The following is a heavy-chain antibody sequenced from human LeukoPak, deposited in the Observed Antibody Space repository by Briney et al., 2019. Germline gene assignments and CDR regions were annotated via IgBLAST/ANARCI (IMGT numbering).Heavy chain of an antibody. V-gene: IGHV3-23*01. J-gene: IGHJ4*02. CDR2: ISGSADST. CDR1: GFTFSNYA. CDR3: AKGESGYCSSTSCLYYFDY. D-gene: IGHD2-2*01. Sequence: GGSLRLSCAASGFTFSNYAMNWVRQAPGKGLEWVSTISGSADSTYYADSVKGRFTVSRDNSKNTLYLQMNSLRAEDTAVYYCAKGESGYCSSTSCLYYFDYWGQGTLVTVSS.